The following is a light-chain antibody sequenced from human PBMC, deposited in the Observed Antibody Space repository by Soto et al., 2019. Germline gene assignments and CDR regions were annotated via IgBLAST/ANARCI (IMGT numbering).Light chain of an antibody. CDR3: QQYADWPPLT. CDR1: QSVSSN. CDR2: GAS. J-gene: IGKJ4*01. V-gene: IGKV3-15*01. Sequence: EIVMTQSPATLSVSPGDRATLSCRASQSVSSNLAWYQQKPCQAPRLVIYGASTRATAIPARFSGSGSGTEFTLTISSLQSEDFAVYYCQQYADWPPLTFGGGTKVDI.